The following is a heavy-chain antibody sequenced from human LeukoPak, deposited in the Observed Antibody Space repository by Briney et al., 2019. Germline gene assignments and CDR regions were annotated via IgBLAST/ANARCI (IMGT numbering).Heavy chain of an antibody. D-gene: IGHD6-6*01. J-gene: IGHJ4*02. CDR2: IKQDGTEK. CDR3: ARDVRPDY. Sequence: GGSLRLSCAASGLTFSSHWMSWVRQAPGEGLEWVANIKQDGTEKYYMDSVKGRFSISRDNAKNSLYLQMNALRAEDTAVYYCARDVRPDYWGQGTLVTVST. CDR1: GLTFSSHW. V-gene: IGHV3-7*04.